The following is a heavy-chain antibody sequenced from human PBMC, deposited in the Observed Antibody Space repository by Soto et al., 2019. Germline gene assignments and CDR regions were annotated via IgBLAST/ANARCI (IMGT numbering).Heavy chain of an antibody. CDR3: ARGRSHSGYDFDY. J-gene: IGHJ4*02. V-gene: IGHV1-69*02. D-gene: IGHD5-12*01. Sequence: ASVKVSCKASGGTFSSYTISWVRQAPGQGLEWMGRIIPILGIANYAQKFQGRVTITADKSTSTAYMELSSLRSEDTAVYYCARGRSHSGYDFDYWGQGTLVTVSS. CDR1: GGTFSSYT. CDR2: IIPILGIA.